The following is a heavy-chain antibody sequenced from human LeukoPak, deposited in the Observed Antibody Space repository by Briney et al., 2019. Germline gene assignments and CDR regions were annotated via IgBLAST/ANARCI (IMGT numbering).Heavy chain of an antibody. V-gene: IGHV3-7*01. CDR2: IKQDGSAK. CDR3: ATLISGWSLY. CDR1: GFTFNRYW. J-gene: IGHJ4*02. D-gene: IGHD6-19*01. Sequence: GGSLRLSCAASGFTFNRYWMSWVRQAPGKELQWVANIKQDGSAKYYVDSVKGRFTISRDNAKNTLYLQMNSLRAEDTAVYYCATLISGWSLYWGQGTLVTVSS.